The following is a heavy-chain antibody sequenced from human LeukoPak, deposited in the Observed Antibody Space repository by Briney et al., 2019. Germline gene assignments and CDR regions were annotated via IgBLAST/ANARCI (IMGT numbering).Heavy chain of an antibody. CDR2: INHSGST. D-gene: IGHD1-26*01. V-gene: IGHV4-34*01. Sequence: SQTLSLTCAVYGGSFSGYYWSWIRQPPGKGLEWIGEINHSGSTNYNPSLKSRVTISVDTSKNQFSLKLSSVTAADTAVYYCARRSYFYYYYYYMDVWGKGTTVTVSS. J-gene: IGHJ6*03. CDR3: ARRSYFYYYYYYMDV. CDR1: GGSFSGYY.